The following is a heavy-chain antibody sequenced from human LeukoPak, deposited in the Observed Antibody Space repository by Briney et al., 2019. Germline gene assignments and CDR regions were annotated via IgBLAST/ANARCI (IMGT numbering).Heavy chain of an antibody. J-gene: IGHJ6*02. D-gene: IGHD6-19*01. CDR1: GFTLSNAW. Sequence: PRGCLRLSCAAYGFTLSNAWMSWVRRARGKGLGWVGRILRNTKRGTADYAAPVKGRFTISRDDSKNTLYLQMNSLKTEDTAVYYCTTTYSSGWYGGDYYYGMDVWGQGTTVTVSS. V-gene: IGHV3-15*01. CDR2: ILRNTKRGTA. CDR3: TTTYSSGWYGGDYYYGMDV.